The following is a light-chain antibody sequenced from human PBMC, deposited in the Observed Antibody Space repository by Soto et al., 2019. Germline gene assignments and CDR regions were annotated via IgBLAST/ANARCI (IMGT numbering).Light chain of an antibody. J-gene: IGKJ1*01. Sequence: DIQMTQSPSTLSASVGERVSVSCRASHSISRQFAWYQQKPGKAPNLLIYQASNLETGFPSRFSGSGSGTEFTLTISSLQPDDLATYYCLQYQSYWTFGQGTKLEVK. V-gene: IGKV1-5*03. CDR2: QAS. CDR3: LQYQSYWT. CDR1: HSISRQ.